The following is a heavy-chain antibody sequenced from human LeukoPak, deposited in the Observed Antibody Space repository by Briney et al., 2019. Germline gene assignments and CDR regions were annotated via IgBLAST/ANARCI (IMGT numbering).Heavy chain of an antibody. CDR1: GGSISSSSYY. CDR2: IDWDDDK. Sequence: TLSLTCTVSGGSISSSSYYWGWIRQPPGKALEWLARIDWDDDKYYSTSLKTRLTISKDTSKNQVVLTMTNMDPVDTATYYCARMNTAMGGLDYWGQGTLVTVSS. J-gene: IGHJ4*02. CDR3: ARMNTAMGGLDY. D-gene: IGHD5-18*01. V-gene: IGHV2-70*11.